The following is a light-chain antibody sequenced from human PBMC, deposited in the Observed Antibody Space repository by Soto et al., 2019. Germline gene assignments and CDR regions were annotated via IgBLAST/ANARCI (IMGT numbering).Light chain of an antibody. Sequence: DIQMTQSPTSLSASVGDRVTITCRASQGIRNFVAWYQQKPGKAPKLLIYAASTLKSGVPSRFSDSGYGTALTITINILQHENVDHYHWQAHSSVPVFGPGTKVEIK. V-gene: IGKV1-27*01. CDR2: AAS. CDR3: QAHSSVPV. CDR1: QGIRNF. J-gene: IGKJ3*01.